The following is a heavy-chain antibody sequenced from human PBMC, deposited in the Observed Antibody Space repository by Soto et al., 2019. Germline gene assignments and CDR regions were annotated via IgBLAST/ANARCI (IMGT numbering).Heavy chain of an antibody. J-gene: IGHJ4*02. D-gene: IGHD3-16*01. V-gene: IGHV3-72*01. CDR2: ARHKVDSYRT. Sequence: GSLRLSCAASGFTFSDHHMNWVRQVPGKGLEWVGRARHKVDSYRTEYAASVRGRFAVSRDDSQNSLILQMNSLKIEDTALCYCVGESYYRLDYWGQGALVTVSS. CDR3: VGESYYRLDY. CDR1: GFTFSDHH.